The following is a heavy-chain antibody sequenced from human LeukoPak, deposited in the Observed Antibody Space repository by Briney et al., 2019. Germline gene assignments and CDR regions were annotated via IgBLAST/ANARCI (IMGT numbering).Heavy chain of an antibody. CDR3: ARGNPYYDFWSGYPGSNWFDP. CDR2: INHSGST. V-gene: IGHV4-34*01. D-gene: IGHD3-3*01. CDR1: GGSFSGYY. Sequence: SETLSLTCAVYGGSFSGYYWSWIRQPPGKGLEWIGEINHSGSTNYNPSLKSRVTISVDTSRNQFSLKLSSVTAADTAVYYCARGNPYYDFWSGYPGSNWFDPWGQGTLVTVSS. J-gene: IGHJ5*02.